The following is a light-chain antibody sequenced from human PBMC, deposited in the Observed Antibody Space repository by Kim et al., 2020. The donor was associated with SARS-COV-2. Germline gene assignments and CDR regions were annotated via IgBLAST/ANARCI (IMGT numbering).Light chain of an antibody. J-gene: IGLJ1*01. CDR3: SSYAGSNNLKV. CDR1: SSDVGGYNY. Sequence: QSALTQPPSASGSPGQSVTISCTGTSSDVGGYNYVSWYQQHPGKAPKLMIYEVSKRPSGVPDRFSGSKSGNTASLTVSALQAEDEADYYCSSYAGSNNLKVFGTGTKVTVL. V-gene: IGLV2-8*01. CDR2: EVS.